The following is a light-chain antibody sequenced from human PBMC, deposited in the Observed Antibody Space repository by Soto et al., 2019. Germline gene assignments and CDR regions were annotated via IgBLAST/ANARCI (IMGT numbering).Light chain of an antibody. CDR1: QNINTY. V-gene: IGKV1-39*01. CDR2: DAA. Sequence: DIQMTQSPSSLSAAVGDRVTIACRASQNINTYLNWYQQKPGKAPKLLIFDAASLQNGVPSRFSGVGSRTESTLTITSRHPQDFATYHCHRPSSAPSTLGDGTKVDIK. CDR3: HRPSSAPST. J-gene: IGKJ3*01.